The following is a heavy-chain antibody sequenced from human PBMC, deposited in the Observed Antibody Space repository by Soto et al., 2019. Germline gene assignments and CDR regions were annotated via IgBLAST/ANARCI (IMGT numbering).Heavy chain of an antibody. CDR1: GYSISSGHS. V-gene: IGHV4-38-2*01. D-gene: IGHD6-19*01. J-gene: IGHJ6*02. CDR2: IFHTGST. Sequence: SETLSLPCPVSGYSISSGHSWGWIRQPPGKGLEWIGSIFHTGSTYYNPSLKSRVTLSVDTSKNQFSLKLSSVTAADTAVYFCATLPRLDGMDVWGQGTTVIVSS. CDR3: ATLPRLDGMDV.